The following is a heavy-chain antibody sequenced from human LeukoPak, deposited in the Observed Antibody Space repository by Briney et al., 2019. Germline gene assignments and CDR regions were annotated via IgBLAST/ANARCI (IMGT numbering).Heavy chain of an antibody. V-gene: IGHV4-59*01. CDR2: IYYSGST. CDR3: ARDQDCGGDCYSSV. Sequence: PSETLSLTCTVSGGSISSYYWSWIRQPPGKGLEWIGYIYYSGSTNYNPSLKSRVTISVDTSKNQFSLKLSSVTAADTAVYYCARDQDCGGDCYSSVWGQGTLVTVSS. D-gene: IGHD2-21*02. J-gene: IGHJ4*02. CDR1: GGSISSYY.